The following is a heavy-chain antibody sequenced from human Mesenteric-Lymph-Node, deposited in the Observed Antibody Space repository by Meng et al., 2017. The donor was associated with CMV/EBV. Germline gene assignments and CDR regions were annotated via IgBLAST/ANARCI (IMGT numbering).Heavy chain of an antibody. V-gene: IGHV3-53*01. J-gene: IGHJ4*02. D-gene: IGHD3-9*01. CDR2: MYSGGNT. Sequence: GGSLRLSCAASGFTVSSNYMTWVRQAPGKGLEWVSVMYSGGNTYYADSVKGRFTISRDNSKNTLHLQMNSLRAEDTAVYYCARARYFDLKYYFDYWGQGTLVTVSS. CDR1: GFTVSSNY. CDR3: ARARYFDLKYYFDY.